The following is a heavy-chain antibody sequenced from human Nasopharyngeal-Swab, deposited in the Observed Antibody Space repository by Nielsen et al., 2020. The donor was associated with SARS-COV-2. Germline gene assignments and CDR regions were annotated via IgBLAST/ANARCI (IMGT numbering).Heavy chain of an antibody. V-gene: IGHV3-53*01. Sequence: GGSLSLSCAASGFTVSSYYTSWVRQAPGKGLEWVSIIYSGGSTHYADSVKGRFTISRDNSKNTVHLQMKSLRAEDTAIYYCARDNDEYGMDVWGQGTTVTVSS. CDR1: GFTVSSYY. CDR3: ARDNDEYGMDV. J-gene: IGHJ6*02. D-gene: IGHD1-1*01. CDR2: IYSGGST.